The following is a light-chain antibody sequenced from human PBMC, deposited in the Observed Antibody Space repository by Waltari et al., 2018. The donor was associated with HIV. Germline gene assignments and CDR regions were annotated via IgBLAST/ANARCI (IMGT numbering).Light chain of an antibody. Sequence: DIVMTQSPDSLAVPLGERATITCNSSQTVLYSSNKKNFLSWYQQKPGQPPKLLISWATTRDSGVPDRFSGSGSGTDFTLTVSSQQAEDVAFYYCQQYYSTPYTFGRGTKV. V-gene: IGKV4-1*01. CDR1: QTVLYSSNKKNF. CDR2: WAT. CDR3: QQYYSTPYT. J-gene: IGKJ2*01.